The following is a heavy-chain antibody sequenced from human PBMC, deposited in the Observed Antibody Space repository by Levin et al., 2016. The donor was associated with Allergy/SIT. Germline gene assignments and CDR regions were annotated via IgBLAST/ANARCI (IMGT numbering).Heavy chain of an antibody. D-gene: IGHD6-13*01. V-gene: IGHV3-33*01. Sequence: GGSLRLSCAASGFTFSSYGMHWVRQAPGKGLEWVAVIWYDGSNKYYADSVKGRFTISRDNSKNTLYLQMNSLRAEDTAVYYCAREEGIAAAGYYYYGMDVWGQGTTVTVSS. CDR3: AREEGIAAAGYYYYGMDV. J-gene: IGHJ6*02. CDR1: GFTFSSYG. CDR2: IWYDGSNK.